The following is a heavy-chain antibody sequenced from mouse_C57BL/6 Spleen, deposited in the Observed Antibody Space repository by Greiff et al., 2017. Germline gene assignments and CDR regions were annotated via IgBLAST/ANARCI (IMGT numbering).Heavy chain of an antibody. D-gene: IGHD1-1*01. V-gene: IGHV1-54*01. Sequence: QVQLQQSGAELVRPGTSVKVSCKASGYAFTNYLIEWVKQRPGQGLEWIGVINPGSGGTNYNEKFKGKATLTADKSSSTAYMQLISLTSEDSAVYFCARGYYYSSSYWYFDVWGTGTTVTVSS. CDR3: ARGYYYSSSYWYFDV. CDR1: GYAFTNYL. CDR2: INPGSGGT. J-gene: IGHJ1*03.